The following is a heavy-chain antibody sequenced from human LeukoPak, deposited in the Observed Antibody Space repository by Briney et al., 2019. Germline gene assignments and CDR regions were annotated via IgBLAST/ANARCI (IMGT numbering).Heavy chain of an antibody. V-gene: IGHV4-59*04. D-gene: IGHD1-26*01. CDR1: DDSITIYY. Sequence: PSETLSLTCSVSDDSITIYYWTWIRQPPGKGLEWIGTIYYSGSTYYNPSLTSRVTISVDTSKNQFSLKLSSVTAADTAVYYCARRSYSGSYYYFDYWGQGTLVTVSS. CDR2: IYYSGST. CDR3: ARRSYSGSYYYFDY. J-gene: IGHJ4*02.